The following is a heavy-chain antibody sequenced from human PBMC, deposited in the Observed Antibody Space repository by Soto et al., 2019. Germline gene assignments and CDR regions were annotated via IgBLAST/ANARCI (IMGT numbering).Heavy chain of an antibody. V-gene: IGHV3-74*01. CDR2: INSDGSST. CDR3: ARDMAEGPFWDYHHGIDL. J-gene: IGHJ6*02. D-gene: IGHD3-16*01. CDR1: GFTFSGYW. Sequence: GGSLRLSCAASGFTFSGYWMHWVRQAPGKGLVWVSRINSDGSSTSYADSVKGRFTISRDNAKNTLYLQMNSLRAEDTAVYYCARDMAEGPFWDYHHGIDLWGQGTTVTVSS.